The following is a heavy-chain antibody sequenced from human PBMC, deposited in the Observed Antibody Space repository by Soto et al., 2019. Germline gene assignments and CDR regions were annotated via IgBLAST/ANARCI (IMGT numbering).Heavy chain of an antibody. D-gene: IGHD1-1*01. J-gene: IGHJ5*02. CDR3: ARAGGERGGDWFDP. CDR2: IIPIFGTA. Sequence: QVQLVQSGAEVKKPGSSVKVSCKASGGTFSSYAISWVRQAPGQGLEWMGGIIPIFGTANDAQKFQGRVTITADESASTGYMEGSRLGSEDTAVYYWARAGGERGGDWFDPWGQGTLVTVSS. CDR1: GGTFSSYA. V-gene: IGHV1-69*01.